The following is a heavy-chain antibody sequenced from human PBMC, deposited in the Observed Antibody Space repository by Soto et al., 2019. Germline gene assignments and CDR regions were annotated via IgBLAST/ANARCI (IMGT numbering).Heavy chain of an antibody. D-gene: IGHD2-15*01. CDR1: GFTFSSYS. CDR2: ISSSSSYI. Sequence: GGSLRLSCAASGFTFSSYSMNWVRQAPGKGLEWVSSISSSSSYIYYADSVKGRLTISRDNAKNSLYLQMNSLRAEDTAVYYCARGECSGGSCFGWGQGTLVTVSS. J-gene: IGHJ4*01. V-gene: IGHV3-21*01. CDR3: ARGECSGGSCFG.